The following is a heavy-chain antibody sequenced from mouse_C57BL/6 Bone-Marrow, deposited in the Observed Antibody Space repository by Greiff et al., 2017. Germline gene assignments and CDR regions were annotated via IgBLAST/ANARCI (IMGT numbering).Heavy chain of an antibody. CDR3: ARDCVRGFAY. CDR2: ISSGGSYT. CDR1: GFTFSSYG. J-gene: IGHJ3*01. Sequence: EVHLVESGGGLVKPGGSLKLSCAASGFTFSSYGMSWVRQTPDKRLEWVANISSGGSYTYYPDSVKGRFTIARDNAKNTLYLQRSSLKSEDTAMYYCARDCVRGFAYWDQGTRVTVSA. V-gene: IGHV5-6*01.